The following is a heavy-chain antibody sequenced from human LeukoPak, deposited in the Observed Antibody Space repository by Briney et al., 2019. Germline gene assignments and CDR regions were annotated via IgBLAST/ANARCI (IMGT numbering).Heavy chain of an antibody. V-gene: IGHV3-7*01. CDR1: GFTFTTYW. J-gene: IGHJ4*02. CDR2: IKQDGTEK. Sequence: GGSLRLSCAASGFTFTTYWMSWVRQPPGKGLEWVANIKQDGTEKYYVDSVKGRFTISRDNAKNSLYMQMNSLRVEDTAIYYCAKVAHYYYGSESYYFFEHWGQGTPVTASS. CDR3: AKVAHYYYGSESYYFFEH. D-gene: IGHD3-10*01.